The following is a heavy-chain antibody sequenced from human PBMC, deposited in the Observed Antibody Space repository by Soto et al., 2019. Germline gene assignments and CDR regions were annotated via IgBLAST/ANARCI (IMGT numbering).Heavy chain of an antibody. CDR3: ARVGGYANDAFDI. V-gene: IGHV1-2*04. D-gene: IGHD5-12*01. Sequence: ASVKVSCKASGYTITGYYMHWVRQAPGQGLEWMGWINPNSGGTNYAQKFQGWVTMTRDTSISTAYMELSRLRSDDTAVYYCARVGGYANDAFDIWGQGTMVTVSS. CDR1: GYTITGYY. J-gene: IGHJ3*02. CDR2: INPNSGGT.